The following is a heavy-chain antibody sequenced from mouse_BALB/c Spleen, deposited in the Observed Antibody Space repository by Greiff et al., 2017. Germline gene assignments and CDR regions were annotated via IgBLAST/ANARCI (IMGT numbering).Heavy chain of an antibody. J-gene: IGHJ3*01. CDR1: GFTFSDYY. CDR3: ARDGGYYGNYVLFAY. CDR2: ISDGGSYT. Sequence: EVQVVESGGGLVKPGGSLKLSCAASGFTFSDYYMYWVRQTPEKRLEWVATISDGGSYTYYPDSVKGRFTISRDNAKNNLYLQMSSLKSEDTAMYYCARDGGYYGNYVLFAYWGQGTLVTVSA. V-gene: IGHV5-4*02. D-gene: IGHD2-1*01.